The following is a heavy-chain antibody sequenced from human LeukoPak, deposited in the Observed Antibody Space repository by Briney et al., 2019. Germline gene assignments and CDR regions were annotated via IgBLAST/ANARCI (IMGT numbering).Heavy chain of an antibody. CDR2: IYYSGST. J-gene: IGHJ4*02. CDR3: ARGLGYCSSTSCYPYFDY. D-gene: IGHD2-2*01. Sequence: SETLSLTCTVSGGSVSSGSYYWSWIRQPPGKGLEWIGYIYYSGSTNYNPSLKSRVTISVDTSKNQFSLKLSSVTAADTAVYYCARGLGYCSSTSCYPYFDYWGQGTLVTVFS. V-gene: IGHV4-61*01. CDR1: GGSVSSGSYY.